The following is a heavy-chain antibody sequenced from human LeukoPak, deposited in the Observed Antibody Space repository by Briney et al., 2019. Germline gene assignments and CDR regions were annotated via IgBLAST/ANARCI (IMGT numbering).Heavy chain of an antibody. V-gene: IGHV4-59*08. D-gene: IGHD1-26*01. CDR1: GGSISSYY. Sequence: TTSETLSLTCTVSGGSISSYYWSWIRQPPGKGLEWIGYIYYSGSTNYNPSLKSRVTISVDTSKNQFSLKLSSVTAADTAMYYCARHGSRMDVWGQGTTVTVSS. J-gene: IGHJ6*02. CDR2: IYYSGST. CDR3: ARHGSRMDV.